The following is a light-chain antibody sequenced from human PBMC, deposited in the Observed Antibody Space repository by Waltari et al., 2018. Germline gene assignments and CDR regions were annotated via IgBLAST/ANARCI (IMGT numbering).Light chain of an antibody. CDR3: SSYTSSSTLV. J-gene: IGLJ2*01. V-gene: IGLV2-14*01. CDR2: EVS. CDR1: SGDVGGYNY. Sequence: QSALTQPASVSGSPGRSITISWTGHSGDVGGYNYVSWYQQHPGKAPKLMIYEVSNRPSGVSNRFPGSKSGNPASLTISGLQAEDAADYYCSSYTSSSTLVFGGGTKLTVL.